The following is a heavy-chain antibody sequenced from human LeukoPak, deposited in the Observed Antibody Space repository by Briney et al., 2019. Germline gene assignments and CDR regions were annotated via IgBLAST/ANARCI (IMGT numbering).Heavy chain of an antibody. CDR1: GYSISSGYY. CDR2: IYHSGST. J-gene: IGHJ4*02. CDR3: ARTIVVVPAANQGLPPHFDY. V-gene: IGHV4-38-2*02. D-gene: IGHD2-2*01. Sequence: SETLSLTCTVSGYSISSGYYWGWIRQPPGKGLEWIGSIYHSGSTYYNPSLKSRVTISVDTSKNQFSLKLSSVTAADTAVYYCARTIVVVPAANQGLPPHFDYWGQGTLVTVSS.